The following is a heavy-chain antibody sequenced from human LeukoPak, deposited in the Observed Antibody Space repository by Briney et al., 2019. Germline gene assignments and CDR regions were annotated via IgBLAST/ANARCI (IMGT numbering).Heavy chain of an antibody. J-gene: IGHJ6*03. CDR1: GFTFRSYE. D-gene: IGHD4-11*01. CDR3: ARGVPKTSYYYYYMDV. CDR2: ISSSGSTM. V-gene: IGHV3-48*03. Sequence: GGSLRLSCVASGFTFRSYEMDWVRQAPGKGLEWVSYISSSGSTMYYADSVKGRFTISRDNAKNSLYLQMNSLRAEDTAVYYCARGVPKTSYYYYYMDVWGKGTTVTVSS.